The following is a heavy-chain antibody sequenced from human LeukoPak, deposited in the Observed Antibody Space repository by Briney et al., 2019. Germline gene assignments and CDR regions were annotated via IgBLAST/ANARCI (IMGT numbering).Heavy chain of an antibody. CDR2: IRSKANNYAT. CDR1: GFAFSGSA. Sequence: GGSLRLSCAASGFAFSGSAMHWVRQASGKGLEWVGRIRSKANNYATTYAASVRGRFTISRDDSKNTAYLQMNSLKTEDTAVYYCMLVFDDYGGNYRQTHFDYWGQGTLDTVSS. D-gene: IGHD4-23*01. CDR3: MLVFDDYGGNYRQTHFDY. J-gene: IGHJ4*02. V-gene: IGHV3-73*01.